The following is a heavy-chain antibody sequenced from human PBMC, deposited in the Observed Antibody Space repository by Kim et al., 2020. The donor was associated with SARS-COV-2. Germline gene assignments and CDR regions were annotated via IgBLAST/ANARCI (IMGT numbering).Heavy chain of an antibody. Sequence: ASVKVSCKASGYTFTGYYMHWVRQAPGQGLEWMGWINPNSGGTNYAQKFQGWVTMTRDTSISTAYMELSRLRSDDTAVYYCARDRISGSGWTGGTPYYFDYWGQGTLVTVSS. J-gene: IGHJ4*02. V-gene: IGHV1-2*04. CDR1: GYTFTGYY. CDR2: INPNSGGT. CDR3: ARDRISGSGWTGGTPYYFDY. D-gene: IGHD6-19*01.